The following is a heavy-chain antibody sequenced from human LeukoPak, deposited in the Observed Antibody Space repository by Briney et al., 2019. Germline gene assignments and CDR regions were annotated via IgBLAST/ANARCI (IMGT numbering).Heavy chain of an antibody. D-gene: IGHD3-22*01. CDR3: ARVDYDSSGYYRAFDY. V-gene: IGHV1-2*02. CDR1: GYTFTGYY. CDR2: INPNSGGT. Sequence: ASVKVSCKAFGYTFTGYYMHWVRQAPGQGLEWMGWINPNSGGTNYAQKFQGRVTMTRDTSISTAYMELSRLRSDDTAVYYCARVDYDSSGYYRAFDYWGQGTLVTVSS. J-gene: IGHJ4*02.